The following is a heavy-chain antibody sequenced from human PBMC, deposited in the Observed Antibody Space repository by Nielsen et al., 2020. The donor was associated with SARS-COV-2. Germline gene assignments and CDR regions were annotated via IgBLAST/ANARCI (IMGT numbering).Heavy chain of an antibody. CDR2: IRSKSHSYET. V-gene: IGHV3-73*01. Sequence: GSLKISCAASGFSFSDSGMHWVRQASGRGLEWLGRIRSKSHSYETVYAVSVRDRFTISRDDSENTAYLQMNSLRTEDTAVYFCARVNPVSDSWFDALDIWGQGTMVTVSS. J-gene: IGHJ3*02. CDR1: GFSFSDSG. D-gene: IGHD6-13*01. CDR3: ARVNPVSDSWFDALDI.